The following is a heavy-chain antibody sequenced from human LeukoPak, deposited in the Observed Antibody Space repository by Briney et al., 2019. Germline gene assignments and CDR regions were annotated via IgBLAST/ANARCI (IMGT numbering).Heavy chain of an antibody. V-gene: IGHV3-21*01. CDR1: GFTVSSNY. D-gene: IGHD6-19*01. J-gene: IGHJ4*02. CDR2: ISSSSSYI. CDR3: ARIAVAGTGY. Sequence: GGSLRLSCAASGFTVSSNYMSWVRQAPGKGLEWVSSISSSSSYIYYADSVKGRFTISRDNAKNSLYLQMNSLRAEDTAVYYCARIAVAGTGYWGQGTLVTVSS.